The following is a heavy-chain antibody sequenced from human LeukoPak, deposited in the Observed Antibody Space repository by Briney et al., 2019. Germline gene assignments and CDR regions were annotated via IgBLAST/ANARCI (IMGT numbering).Heavy chain of an antibody. D-gene: IGHD6-19*01. CDR2: INPNSGGT. CDR3: ARDDAYSSGWHASPNWFDP. J-gene: IGHJ5*02. V-gene: IGHV1-2*02. CDR1: GYTFTGYY. Sequence: ASVKASCKASGYTFTGYYMHWVRQAPGQGLEWMGWINPNSGGTNYAQKFQGRVTMTRDTSISTAYMELSRLRSDDTAVYYCARDDAYSSGWHASPNWFDPWGQGTLVTVSS.